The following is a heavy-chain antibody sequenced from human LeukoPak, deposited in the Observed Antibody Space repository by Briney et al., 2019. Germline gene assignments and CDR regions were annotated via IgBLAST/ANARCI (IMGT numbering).Heavy chain of an antibody. CDR3: ARLVAAAGNNWFDP. J-gene: IGHJ5*02. Sequence: SETLSLTCTVSGGSISSYYWSWIRQPPGKGLEWIGYIYYSGSTNYNPSLKSRVTISVDTSKNQFSLKLSSLTAADTAVYYCARLVAAAGNNWFDPWGQGTLVTVSS. D-gene: IGHD6-13*01. V-gene: IGHV4-59*12. CDR2: IYYSGST. CDR1: GGSISSYY.